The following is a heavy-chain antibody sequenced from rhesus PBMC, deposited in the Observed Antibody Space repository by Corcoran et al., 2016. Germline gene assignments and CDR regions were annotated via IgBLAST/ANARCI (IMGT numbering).Heavy chain of an antibody. CDR2: IYGSGSST. CDR1: GGSIRSNF. J-gene: IGHJ4*01. Sequence: QVQLQESGPGLVKPLETLSLTCAVSGGSIRSNFWSWFRQPPGQGLEWIGYIYGSGSSTNYNPSLKSRVTLSVDTSKNQFSLKLSSVTAADTAVYYCARDRIAAGRSFDYWGQGVLVTVSS. D-gene: IGHD6-13*01. V-gene: IGHV4S11*01. CDR3: ARDRIAAGRSFDY.